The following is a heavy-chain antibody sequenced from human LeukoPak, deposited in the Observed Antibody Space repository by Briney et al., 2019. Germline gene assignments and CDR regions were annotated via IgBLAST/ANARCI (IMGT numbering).Heavy chain of an antibody. CDR3: AKDLGVSSGWYSYYYYGMDV. D-gene: IGHD6-19*01. CDR2: MNPNSGNT. J-gene: IGHJ6*02. V-gene: IGHV1-8*01. Sequence: ASVKVSCKASGYTFTSYDINWVRQATGQGLEWMGWMNPNSGNTGYAQKFQGRVTMTRNTSISTAYMELSSLRSEDTAVYYCAKDLGVSSGWYSYYYYGMDVWGQGTTVTVSS. CDR1: GYTFTSYD.